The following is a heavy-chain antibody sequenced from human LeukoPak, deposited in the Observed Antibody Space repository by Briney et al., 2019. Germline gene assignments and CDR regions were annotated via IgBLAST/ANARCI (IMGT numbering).Heavy chain of an antibody. J-gene: IGHJ5*02. V-gene: IGHV4-4*07. CDR1: GGSISSYY. CDR2: IYTSGST. D-gene: IGHD3-22*01. Sequence: TSETLSLTCTVSGGSISSYYWSWIRQPAGKGLEWIGRIYTSGSTNYNPSLESRVTMSVDTSSNQFPLKLSSVTAADTAVYYCARVGDSSGYENWFDPWGQGTLVTVSS. CDR3: ARVGDSSGYENWFDP.